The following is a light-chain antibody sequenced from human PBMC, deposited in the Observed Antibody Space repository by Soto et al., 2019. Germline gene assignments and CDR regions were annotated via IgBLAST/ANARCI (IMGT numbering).Light chain of an antibody. Sequence: QMTQSPSSLSASVGEKIIITCRASRDVGSDVSWYQQKPGQAPKLLIYAASNLYTGVPSRFSGSRSGTEFTLTISSLQPEDFSSYYCLQDYGDSWTFGQGTKVDIK. J-gene: IGKJ1*01. CDR3: LQDYGDSWT. CDR2: AAS. V-gene: IGKV1-6*01. CDR1: RDVGSD.